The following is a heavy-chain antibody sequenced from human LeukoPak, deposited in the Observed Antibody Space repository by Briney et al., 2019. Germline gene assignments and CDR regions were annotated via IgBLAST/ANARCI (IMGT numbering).Heavy chain of an antibody. CDR2: IYYSGST. D-gene: IGHD3-22*01. V-gene: IGHV4-59*01. CDR1: GGSISSYY. CDR3: ARVMGDYYDSSGYYRRSDVFDI. Sequence: SETLSLTCTVSGGSISSYYWSWIRQPPGKGLEWIGYIYYSGSTDYNPSLKSRVTISVDTSKNQFSLKLSSVTAADTAVYYCARVMGDYYDSSGYYRRSDVFDIWGQATMLIVSS. J-gene: IGHJ3*02.